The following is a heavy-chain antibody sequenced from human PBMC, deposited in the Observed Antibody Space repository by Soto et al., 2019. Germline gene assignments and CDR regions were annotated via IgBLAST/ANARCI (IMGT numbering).Heavy chain of an antibody. J-gene: IGHJ6*02. CDR2: LHYSGTI. V-gene: IGHV4-39*01. CDR1: GHSIRTSSYY. D-gene: IGHD2-2*01. Sequence: SETLSLTCTVSGHSIRTSSYYWGWIRQSPGKGLEWIGSLHYSGTIYYNPSLKSRVTMYVDTSKNQFSLRADSVTAADTAIYYCARHDWSRFYGMDVWGQGTTVTVS. CDR3: ARHDWSRFYGMDV.